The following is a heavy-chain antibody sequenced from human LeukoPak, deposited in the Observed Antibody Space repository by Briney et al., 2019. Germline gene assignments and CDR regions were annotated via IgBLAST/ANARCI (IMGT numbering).Heavy chain of an antibody. CDR3: AKAEVLGDY. CDR2: ISYDGSNK. CDR1: GFTFSSYG. V-gene: IGHV3-30*18. Sequence: GRSLRLSCAASGFTFSSYGMHWVRQAPGKGLEWVAVISYDGSNKYYADSVKGRFTISRDNSKNTLYLQMNSLRAEDTAVYYCAKAEVLGDYWGQGTLVPVSS. J-gene: IGHJ4*02.